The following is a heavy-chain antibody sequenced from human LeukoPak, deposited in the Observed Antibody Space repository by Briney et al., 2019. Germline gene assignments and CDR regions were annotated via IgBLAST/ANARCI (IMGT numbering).Heavy chain of an antibody. J-gene: IGHJ4*02. CDR2: ISGSGGST. D-gene: IGHD6-13*01. Sequence: GGSLRLSCAASGFTFSSYAMSWVRQAPGKGLEWVSAISGSGGSTYYADSVKGRFTISRDNSKNTLYLQMNSLRAEDTAVYYCAKRHSSSWYNLPNFDYWGQGTLVTVSS. CDR1: GFTFSSYA. CDR3: AKRHSSSWYNLPNFDY. V-gene: IGHV3-23*01.